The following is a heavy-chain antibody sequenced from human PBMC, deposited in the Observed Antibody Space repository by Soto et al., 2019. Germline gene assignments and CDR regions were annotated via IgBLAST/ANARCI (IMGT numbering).Heavy chain of an antibody. J-gene: IGHJ4*02. CDR3: AKATYHGSGTSRFFDS. D-gene: IGHD3-10*01. CDR2: ISGGGGST. CDR1: GCTFSSNG. Sequence: PGGSLRLSCAASGCTFSSNGMSWVRQAPGKGLEWVSSISGGGGSTYYADSVKGRFTISRHNSKNTLDMQMTSMRAEDKAVYYCAKATYHGSGTSRFFDSWGQGALVTVSS. V-gene: IGHV3-23*01.